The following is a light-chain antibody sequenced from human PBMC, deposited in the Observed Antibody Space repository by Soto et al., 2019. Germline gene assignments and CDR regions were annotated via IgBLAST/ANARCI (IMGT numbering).Light chain of an antibody. CDR3: AVWDDSLNGVV. V-gene: IGLV1-44*01. J-gene: IGLJ2*01. CDR1: SSNIGSNI. CDR2: SNN. Sequence: QSVLTQPPSASGTPGQRVTISCSGSSSNIGSNIVNWYQQVPGTAPKLLIYSNNQRPSGVPDRFSGSKSGTSASLALSGLQSEDEADYYCAVWDDSLNGVVFGGGTKLTVL.